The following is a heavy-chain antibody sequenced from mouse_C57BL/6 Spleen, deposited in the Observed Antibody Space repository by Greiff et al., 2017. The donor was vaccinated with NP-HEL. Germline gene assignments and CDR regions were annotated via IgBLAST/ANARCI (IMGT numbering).Heavy chain of an antibody. V-gene: IGHV1-54*01. D-gene: IGHD2-1*01. J-gene: IGHJ4*01. Sequence: QVQLQQSGAELVRPGTSVKVSCKASGYAFTNYLIEWVKQRPGQGLEWIGVINPGSGGTNYNEKFKGKATLTADKSSSTAYLQLSSLTSEDSAVYFCARRGVNYTLTYAMDYWGQGTSVTVSS. CDR3: ARRGVNYTLTYAMDY. CDR2: INPGSGGT. CDR1: GYAFTNYL.